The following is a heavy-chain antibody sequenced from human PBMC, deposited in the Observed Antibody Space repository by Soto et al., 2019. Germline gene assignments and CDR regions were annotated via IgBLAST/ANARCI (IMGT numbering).Heavy chain of an antibody. D-gene: IGHD3-10*01. J-gene: IGHJ4*02. CDR3: ARDMTTMVRGVFGY. CDR1: GGSISSGGYY. Sequence: SETLSLTCTVSGGSISSGGYYWSWIRQHPGKGLEWIGYIYYSGSTYYNPSLKSRVTISVDTSKNQFSLKLSSVTAADTAVYYCARDMTTMVRGVFGYWGQGTLVTVSS. CDR2: IYYSGST. V-gene: IGHV4-31*03.